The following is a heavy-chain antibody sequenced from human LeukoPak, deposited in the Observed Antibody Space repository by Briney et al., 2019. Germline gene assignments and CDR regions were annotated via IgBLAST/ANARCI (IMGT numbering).Heavy chain of an antibody. CDR2: IYYSGST. V-gene: IGHV4-59*01. CDR3: ASGDSSGYYPSPTEAY. J-gene: IGHJ4*02. D-gene: IGHD3-22*01. Sequence: SETLSLTCTVSGGSISSYYWSWIRQPPGKGLEWIGYIYYSGSTNYNPSLKSRVTISVDTSKNQFSLKLSSVTAADTAVYYCASGDSSGYYPSPTEAYWGQGTLVTVSS. CDR1: GGSISSYY.